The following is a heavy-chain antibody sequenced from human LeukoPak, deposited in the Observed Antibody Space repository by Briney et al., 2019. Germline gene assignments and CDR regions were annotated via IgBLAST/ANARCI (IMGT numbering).Heavy chain of an antibody. Sequence: GGSLRLSCAAPGFTFSSYGMHWVRQAPGKGLEWVAVISYDGSNKYYADSVKGRFTISRDNSKNTLYLQMNSLRAEDTAVYYCAKDRATMVRGVIIKGLDYWGQGTLVTVSS. V-gene: IGHV3-30*18. CDR1: GFTFSSYG. CDR2: ISYDGSNK. D-gene: IGHD3-10*01. J-gene: IGHJ4*02. CDR3: AKDRATMVRGVIIKGLDY.